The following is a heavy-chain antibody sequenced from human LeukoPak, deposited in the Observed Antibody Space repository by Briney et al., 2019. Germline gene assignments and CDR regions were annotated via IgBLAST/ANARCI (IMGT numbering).Heavy chain of an antibody. V-gene: IGHV4-31*03. Sequence: PSETLSLTCTVSGGSISSGGYYWSWIRQHPGKGLEWIGYMYSSGSAYYNPSLQSRVSISMDMSKNQFSLKLSSVTAADTAVYYCARDPEIGRFGDWGQGTLVTVSS. CDR1: GGSISSGGYY. CDR3: ARDPEIGRFGD. J-gene: IGHJ4*02. CDR2: MYSSGSA. D-gene: IGHD3-10*01.